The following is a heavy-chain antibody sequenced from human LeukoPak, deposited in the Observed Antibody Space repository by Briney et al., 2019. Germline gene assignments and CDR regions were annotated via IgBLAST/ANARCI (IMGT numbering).Heavy chain of an antibody. CDR1: GFTFSGNW. CDR3: AKLLGTATTYDS. V-gene: IGHV3-7*01. Sequence: GGSLTLSCGASGFTFSGNWMSWVRQAPGKGLEWVASINPDGSQKLYVDSVKGRFTISRDNTKRSLYLQMNRLGAEDTAMYYCAKLLGTATTYDSWGQGTRVTVSS. J-gene: IGHJ4*02. D-gene: IGHD5-24*01. CDR2: INPDGSQK.